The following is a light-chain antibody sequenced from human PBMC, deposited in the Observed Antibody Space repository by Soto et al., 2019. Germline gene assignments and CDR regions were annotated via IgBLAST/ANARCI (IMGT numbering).Light chain of an antibody. CDR2: AAS. V-gene: IGKV3-15*01. Sequence: TQSPSTLSGSEGDRVTIPCPASQTINRNLAWYQQQPGQAPRLLIYAASTRATAVPDRFSGSGSGTDFTLTITSLQSDDFAVYFCQQYTDWPITFGEGTRLEIK. CDR1: QTINRN. J-gene: IGKJ5*01. CDR3: QQYTDWPIT.